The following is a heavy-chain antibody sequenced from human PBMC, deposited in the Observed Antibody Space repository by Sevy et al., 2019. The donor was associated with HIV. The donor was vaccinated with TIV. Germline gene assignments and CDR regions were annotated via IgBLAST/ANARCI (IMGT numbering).Heavy chain of an antibody. Sequence: SETLSLICNVSVGSVSDYYWAWIRQPAGKGLEWIGRFYDDGRFSSAGTSKYNPSLKSRVSMSVDTSKNQVSLKVTSVTAADTAVYYCARDGQYGLDVWGQGTTVTVSS. CDR3: ARDGQYGLDV. CDR1: VGSVSDYY. V-gene: IGHV4-4*07. J-gene: IGHJ6*02. CDR2: FYDDGRFSSAGTS.